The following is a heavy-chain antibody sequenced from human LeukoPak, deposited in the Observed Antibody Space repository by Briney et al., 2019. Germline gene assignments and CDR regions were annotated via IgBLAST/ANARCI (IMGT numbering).Heavy chain of an antibody. V-gene: IGHV4-59*01. Sequence: SETLSLTCTVSGVSISNYYWNWIRQPPGKGLEWIGYIYYSGTTNYNPSLKSRVSMSVDTSKNQFSLKLSSVTAADTAVYYCARGYPYSGYDYYYYMDVWGKGTTVTVSS. CDR1: GVSISNYY. D-gene: IGHD5-12*01. CDR2: IYYSGTT. J-gene: IGHJ6*03. CDR3: ARGYPYSGYDYYYYMDV.